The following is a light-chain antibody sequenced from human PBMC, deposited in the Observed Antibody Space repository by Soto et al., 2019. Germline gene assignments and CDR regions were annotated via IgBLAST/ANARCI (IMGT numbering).Light chain of an antibody. V-gene: IGKV1-27*01. CDR3: QKYNSAPYT. J-gene: IGKJ2*01. Sequence: DIQMTQSPSSLSASVGDRVTITCRASQDIRNFLAWYQQEPGKVPKLLIYAASTLQSGFPSRFSGNTSGTDFTLTITSLQPEDVATYYCQKYNSAPYTFGQGTKLEIK. CDR2: AAS. CDR1: QDIRNF.